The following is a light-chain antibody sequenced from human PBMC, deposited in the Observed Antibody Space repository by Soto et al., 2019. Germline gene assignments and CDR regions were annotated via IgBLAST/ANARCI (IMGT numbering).Light chain of an antibody. CDR2: DTS. CDR3: QPYNNWPLT. J-gene: IGKJ4*01. CDR1: QGIGDT. Sequence: EVVMRQSPATLSVSPREGATLSCRASQGIGDTLAWYQHKPGQTPRLLIYDTSTRATGVPTRFSGSRSGAEFTLTINSLQPEDFAVYYCQPYNNWPLTFGGGTKVDIK. V-gene: IGKV3-15*01.